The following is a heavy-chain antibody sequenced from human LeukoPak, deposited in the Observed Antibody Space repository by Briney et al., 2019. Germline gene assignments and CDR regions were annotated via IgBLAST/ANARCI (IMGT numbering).Heavy chain of an antibody. CDR3: ARDPSSSGYYYYYGMDV. CDR1: GYTFTSYG. Sequence: ASVKVSCKASGYTFTSYGISWVRQAPGQGLEWMGWISAYNGNTNYAQKLQGRVTMTTDTSTSTAYMELRSLRSDDTAVYYCARDPSSSGYYYYYGMDVWGQGTTVTVSS. V-gene: IGHV1-18*01. CDR2: ISAYNGNT. D-gene: IGHD3-22*01. J-gene: IGHJ6*02.